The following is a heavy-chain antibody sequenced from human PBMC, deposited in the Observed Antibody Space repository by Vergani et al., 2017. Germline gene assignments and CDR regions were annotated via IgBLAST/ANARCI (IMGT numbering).Heavy chain of an antibody. CDR3: VRARCSGPCFMSNWFDS. CDR1: GFSFSGYW. J-gene: IGHJ5*01. V-gene: IGHV3-74*01. Sequence: EVQLVESGGGLIHPGGSLRLSCEGSGFSFSGYWMHWVRQSPEKGLVWVSRIKSDGSIKNYADSVKGRFTISRDNAKNTLYLEMNSRRGDDTAIYYCVRARCSGPCFMSNWFDSWVQGTLVTVSS. CDR2: IKSDGSIK. D-gene: IGHD5-12*01.